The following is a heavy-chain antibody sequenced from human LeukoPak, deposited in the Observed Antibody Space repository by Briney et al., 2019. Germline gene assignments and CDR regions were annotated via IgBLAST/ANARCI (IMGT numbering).Heavy chain of an antibody. CDR1: GSTFTSYY. V-gene: IGHV1-46*01. J-gene: IGHJ4*02. CDR2: INPSGGST. Sequence: ASVKVSCKASGSTFTSYYMHWVRQAPGQGLEWMGIINPSGGSTRYAQKFQGRVTMTRDTSTSTVYMELSSLRSEDTAVYYCARNPVTTKYFDYWGQGTLVTVSS. D-gene: IGHD4-17*01. CDR3: ARNPVTTKYFDY.